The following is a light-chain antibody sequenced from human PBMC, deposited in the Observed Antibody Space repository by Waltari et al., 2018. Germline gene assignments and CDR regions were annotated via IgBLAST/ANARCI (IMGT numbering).Light chain of an antibody. CDR3: AAWDDSLNGPV. CDR2: SNN. V-gene: IGLV1-44*01. CDR1: NSTIANHT. Sequence: QSVLTQPPTASGTPGQRVSISCSGSNSTIANHTVNWDQQLPGTATKLLIYSNNNRPSGVPDRCSGSKSGTSASLAISGLQSEDEAEYYCAAWDDSLNGPVFGAGTKLTVL. J-gene: IGLJ3*02.